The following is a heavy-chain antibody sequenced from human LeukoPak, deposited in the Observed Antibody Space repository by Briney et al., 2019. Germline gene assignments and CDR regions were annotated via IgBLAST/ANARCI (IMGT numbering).Heavy chain of an antibody. CDR2: ISSSSSYI. CDR1: GFTFSSYS. V-gene: IGHV3-21*04. Sequence: GGSLRLSCAASGFTFSSYSMNWVRQAPGKGLKWVSSISSSSSYIYYADSVKGRFTISRDNAKNSLYLQMNSLRAEDTAVYYCAKDSSTRVRITIFGVVPYYYYGMDVWGQGTTVTVSS. D-gene: IGHD3-3*01. CDR3: AKDSSTRVRITIFGVVPYYYYGMDV. J-gene: IGHJ6*02.